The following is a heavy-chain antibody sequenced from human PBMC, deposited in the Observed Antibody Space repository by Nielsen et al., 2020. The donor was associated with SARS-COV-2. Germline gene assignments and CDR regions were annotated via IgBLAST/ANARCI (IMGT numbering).Heavy chain of an antibody. Sequence: WIRQPPGKGLEWIGSIYYSGSTYYNPSLKSRVTISVDTSKNQFSLKLSSVTAADTAAYYCARTGGGYSSSSWGYWGQGTLVTVSS. J-gene: IGHJ4*02. CDR3: ARTGGGYSSSSWGY. D-gene: IGHD6-6*01. CDR2: IYYSGST. V-gene: IGHV4-39*01.